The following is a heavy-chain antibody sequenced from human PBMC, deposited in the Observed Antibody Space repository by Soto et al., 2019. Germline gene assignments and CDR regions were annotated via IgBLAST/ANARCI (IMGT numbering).Heavy chain of an antibody. CDR2: VNTYNGNP. Sequence: QVQLVQSGVEVKKPGASVKVSCKASGYTFTDYAISWVRQAPGRGLEWMGWVNTYNGNPNYAQIFQGRVTMTTDTSTDTAYMELRSLNSDDSAVYYCARDSQNSTSWQRFDSWGQGTLVTVSS. V-gene: IGHV1-18*01. CDR1: GYTFTDYA. J-gene: IGHJ4*02. CDR3: ARDSQNSTSWQRFDS. D-gene: IGHD6-13*01.